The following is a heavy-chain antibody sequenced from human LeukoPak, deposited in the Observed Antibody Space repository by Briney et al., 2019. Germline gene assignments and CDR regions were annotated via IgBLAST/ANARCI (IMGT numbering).Heavy chain of an antibody. V-gene: IGHV1-69*06. Sequence: SVKVSCKASGGTFSNSAVSWLRQAPGQGLEWMGGIVPMFGAPNYGEKFQDTVAISADKSTGTAYMKVSSLRSDDTAVYYCATGRRPENYDYFDYWGQGTLVIVSS. D-gene: IGHD1-14*01. CDR2: IVPMFGAP. CDR3: ATGRRPENYDYFDY. CDR1: GGTFSNSA. J-gene: IGHJ4*02.